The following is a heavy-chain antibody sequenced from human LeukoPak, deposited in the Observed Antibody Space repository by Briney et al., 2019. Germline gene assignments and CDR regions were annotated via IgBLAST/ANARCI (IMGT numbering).Heavy chain of an antibody. V-gene: IGHV1-69*13. Sequence: SVKVSCKASGGTFSSYAISWVRQAPGQGLEWMGGIIPIFGTANYAQKFQGRVTITADESTSTAYMELSSLRSEDTAVYYCALFRRYGSGRPFDYWGQGTLVTVSS. CDR2: IIPIFGTA. D-gene: IGHD3-10*01. J-gene: IGHJ4*02. CDR1: GGTFSSYA. CDR3: ALFRRYGSGRPFDY.